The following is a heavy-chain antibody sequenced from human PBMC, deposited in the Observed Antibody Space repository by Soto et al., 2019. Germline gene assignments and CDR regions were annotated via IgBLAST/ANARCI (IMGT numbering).Heavy chain of an antibody. J-gene: IGHJ4*02. V-gene: IGHV4-59*12. CDR2: INHSGST. CDR3: ARGYYYGSGSYYNLDY. D-gene: IGHD3-10*01. CDR1: GGSISSYY. Sequence: SETLSLTCTVSGGSISSYYWSWIRQPPGKGLEWIGEINHSGSTNYNPSLKSRVTISVDTSKNQFSLKLSSVTAADTAVYYCARGYYYGSGSYYNLDYWGQGTLVTVSS.